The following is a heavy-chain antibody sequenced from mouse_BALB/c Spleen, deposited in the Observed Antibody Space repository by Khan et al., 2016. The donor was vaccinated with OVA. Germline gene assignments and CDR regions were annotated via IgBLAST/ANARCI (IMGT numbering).Heavy chain of an antibody. Sequence: VQLKQSGPELVKPGASVKISCKASGYTFTDYNMDWVKQSHGKSLEWIGDITPNNGGTYYNQKFKGKATLTVDKSSSTAYMELRSLTSEDTAVYYCTRGGHGSPFDYWGQGTTLTVSA. J-gene: IGHJ2*01. CDR1: GYTFTDYN. V-gene: IGHV1-18*01. CDR2: ITPNNGGT. D-gene: IGHD1-1*01. CDR3: TRGGHGSPFDY.